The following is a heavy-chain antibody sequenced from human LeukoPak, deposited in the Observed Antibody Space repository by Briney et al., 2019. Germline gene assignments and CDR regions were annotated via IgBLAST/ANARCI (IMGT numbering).Heavy chain of an antibody. CDR3: ARDEVRIAAAGGGYYYYYMDV. J-gene: IGHJ6*03. D-gene: IGHD6-13*01. CDR1: GYTFTSYD. V-gene: IGHV1-8*03. CDR2: MNPNSGNT. Sequence: ASVKVSCKASGYTFTSYDINWVRQATGQGLEWMGWMNPNSGNTGYAQKFQGRVTITADESTSTAYMELSSLRSEDTAVYYCARDEVRIAAAGGGYYYYYMDVWGKGTTVTVSS.